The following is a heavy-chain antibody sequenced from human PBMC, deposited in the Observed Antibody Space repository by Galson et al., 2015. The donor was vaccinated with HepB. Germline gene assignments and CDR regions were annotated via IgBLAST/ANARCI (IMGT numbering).Heavy chain of an antibody. J-gene: IGHJ2*01. CDR3: ARNYGPPCSGGSCYSAYDWYFDL. V-gene: IGHV4-31*03. CDR2: IYYSGST. D-gene: IGHD2-15*01. CDR1: GGSISSGGYY. Sequence: TLSLTCTVSGGSISSGGYYWSWIRQHPGKGLEWIGYIYYSGSTYYNPSLKSRVTISVDTSKNQFSLKLSSVTAVDTAVYYCARNYGPPCSGGSCYSAYDWYFDLWGRGTLVTVSS.